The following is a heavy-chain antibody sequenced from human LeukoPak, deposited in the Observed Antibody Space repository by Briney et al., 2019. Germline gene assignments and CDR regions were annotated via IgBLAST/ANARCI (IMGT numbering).Heavy chain of an antibody. Sequence: GGSLRLSCAASGFTFSSYSMNWVRQAPGKGLEWVSSISSSSSYIYYADSVKGRFTISRDNAKNTLYLQMNSLRAEDTAVYYCARDWRYFDWLQSPYYYYGMDVWGQGTTVTVSS. V-gene: IGHV3-21*01. CDR3: ARDWRYFDWLQSPYYYYGMDV. J-gene: IGHJ6*02. CDR1: GFTFSSYS. CDR2: ISSSSSYI. D-gene: IGHD3-9*01.